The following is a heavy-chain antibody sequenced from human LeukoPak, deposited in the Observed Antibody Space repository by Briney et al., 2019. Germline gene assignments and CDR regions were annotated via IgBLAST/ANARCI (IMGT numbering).Heavy chain of an antibody. J-gene: IGHJ4*02. D-gene: IGHD2/OR15-2a*01. CDR2: ISPDGSSA. CDR3: ARVSFCPRCHFDY. V-gene: IGHV3-74*03. Sequence: GGPLRPSCAASGFSFSSYWMHWVRQAPGKGLVWVARISPDGSSALSADSVRGRFTISRDNADNTLYLQLNSLRAEDTAVYYCARVSFCPRCHFDYWGQGTLVTVSS. CDR1: GFSFSSYW.